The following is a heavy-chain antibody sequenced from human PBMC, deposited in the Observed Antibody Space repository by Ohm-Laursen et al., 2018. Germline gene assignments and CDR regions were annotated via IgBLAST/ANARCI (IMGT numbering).Heavy chain of an antibody. J-gene: IGHJ6*02. CDR1: GFTFDDYA. CDR2: ISWNSGSI. V-gene: IGHV3-9*01. Sequence: RSLRLSCAASGFTFDDYAMHWVRQAPGKGLEWVSGISWNSGSIGYADSVKGRFTVSRDNAKNSLYLQMNSLRAEDTALYYCAKDKWRSAFQLGYYGMDVWGQGTTVTVSS. D-gene: IGHD2-2*01. CDR3: AKDKWRSAFQLGYYGMDV.